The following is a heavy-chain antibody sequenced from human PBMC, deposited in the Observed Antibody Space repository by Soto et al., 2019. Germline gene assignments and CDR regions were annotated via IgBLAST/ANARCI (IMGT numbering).Heavy chain of an antibody. CDR2: VYDTWST. V-gene: IGHV4-59*08. CDR3: VRQGIGFLHGLVDV. D-gene: IGHD3-10*01. CDR1: SGPSKSHN. J-gene: IGHJ6*01. Sequence: QVQVQQSGPGLVKPSETLSLTCTVSSGPSKSHNLGWIRQPPGRGLEWIGYVYDTWSTSYNSSLKRRVTVSADTSTNSISLTLRFVTAADTAVYYCVRQGIGFLHGLVDVWGQGTTVIVSS.